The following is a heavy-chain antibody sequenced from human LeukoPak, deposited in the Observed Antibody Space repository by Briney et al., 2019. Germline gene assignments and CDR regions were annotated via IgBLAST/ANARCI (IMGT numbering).Heavy chain of an antibody. V-gene: IGHV4-4*07. D-gene: IGHD6-19*01. Sequence: PSETLFLTCTVSGGSLSTYYYSWIRQPAGKGLEWIGRIYSSGSTNYNPSLKSRVTMSVETSKNQFSLILSSVTASDTAVYYCARKNSGGWYFDYWGQGTLVTVSS. J-gene: IGHJ4*02. CDR1: GGSLSTYY. CDR2: IYSSGST. CDR3: ARKNSGGWYFDY.